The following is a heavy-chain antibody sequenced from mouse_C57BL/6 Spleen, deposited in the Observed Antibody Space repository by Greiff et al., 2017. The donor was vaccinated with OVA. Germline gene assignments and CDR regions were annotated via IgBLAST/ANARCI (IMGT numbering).Heavy chain of an antibody. Sequence: QVQLQQSGPELVKPGASVKISCKASGYAFSSSWMNWVKQRPGKGLEWIGRIYPGDGDTNYNGKFKGKATLTADKSSSTAYMQLSSLTSEDSAVYCCARFITTVVARDYWGQGTTLTVSS. CDR1: GYAFSSSW. D-gene: IGHD1-1*01. J-gene: IGHJ2*01. V-gene: IGHV1-82*01. CDR3: ARFITTVVARDY. CDR2: IYPGDGDT.